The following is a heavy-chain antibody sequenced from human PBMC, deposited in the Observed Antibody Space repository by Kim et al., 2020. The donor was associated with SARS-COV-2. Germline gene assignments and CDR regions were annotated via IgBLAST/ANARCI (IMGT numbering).Heavy chain of an antibody. J-gene: IGHJ4*02. CDR3: ARITGTTNVDY. Sequence: GGSLRLSCAASGFTFSSYAMHWVRQAPGKGLEWVAVISYDGSNKYYADSVKGRFTISRDNSKNTLYLQMNSLRAEDTAVYYCARITGTTNVDYWGQGTLVTVSS. D-gene: IGHD1-7*01. V-gene: IGHV3-30-3*01. CDR1: GFTFSSYA. CDR2: ISYDGSNK.